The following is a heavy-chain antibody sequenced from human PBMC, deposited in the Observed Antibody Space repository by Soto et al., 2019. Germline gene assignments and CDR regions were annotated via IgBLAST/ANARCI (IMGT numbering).Heavy chain of an antibody. Sequence: PSQTRSRTCSISGDSVSSNSAAWHCLRHSPSRGLEWLGSTYFRSRWYNDYSVSLKIRITINPDTTNNQFSLHLSPVTPDYTAVYYCARDNIVRTMELFDYCGQGTLETVSA. CDR1: GDSVSSNSAA. CDR3: ARDNIVRTMELFDY. V-gene: IGHV6-1*01. CDR2: TYFRSRWYN. D-gene: IGHD1-26*01. J-gene: IGHJ4*02.